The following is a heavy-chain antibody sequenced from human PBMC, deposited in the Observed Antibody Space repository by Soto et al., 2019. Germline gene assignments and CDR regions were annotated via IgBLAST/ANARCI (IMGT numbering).Heavy chain of an antibody. V-gene: IGHV3-15*01. D-gene: IGHD5-12*01. CDR2: IKTNAEGGTT. Sequence: VQLVESGGGLVKPGESLRLSCAASGLTFSNAWMNWVRQAPGKGLEWIGLIKTNAEGGTTEYAAPVKGRFSISRDDSKDTVYLQMSSLTTEDTAVYFCADMPVATLSDCWGQGTLVTVSS. CDR1: GLTFSNAW. CDR3: ADMPVATLSDC. J-gene: IGHJ4*02.